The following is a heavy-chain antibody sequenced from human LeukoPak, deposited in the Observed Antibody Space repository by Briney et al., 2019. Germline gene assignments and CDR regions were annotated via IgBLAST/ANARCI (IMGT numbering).Heavy chain of an antibody. Sequence: SETLSLTCTVSGGSISSYYWSWIRQPPGKGLEWIGYIYYSGSTNYNPSLKSRVTISVDTSKNQFSLKLSSVTAADTAVYYCARRRDGLFDYWGQGTLVTVSS. CDR1: GGSISSYY. J-gene: IGHJ4*02. CDR2: IYYSGST. V-gene: IGHV4-59*01. D-gene: IGHD4-17*01. CDR3: ARRRDGLFDY.